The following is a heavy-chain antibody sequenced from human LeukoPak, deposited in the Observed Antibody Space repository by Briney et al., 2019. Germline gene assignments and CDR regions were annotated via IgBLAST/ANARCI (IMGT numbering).Heavy chain of an antibody. CDR3: ARAPNYGDYYREFDY. D-gene: IGHD4-17*01. Sequence: GGSLRLSCAASGFTFSSYAMHWVRQAPGKGLEWVAVISYDGSNKYYADSVKGRFTISRDNSKNTLYLQMNSLRAEDTAVYYCARAPNYGDYYREFDYWGQGTLVTVSS. V-gene: IGHV3-30*04. CDR1: GFTFSSYA. J-gene: IGHJ4*02. CDR2: ISYDGSNK.